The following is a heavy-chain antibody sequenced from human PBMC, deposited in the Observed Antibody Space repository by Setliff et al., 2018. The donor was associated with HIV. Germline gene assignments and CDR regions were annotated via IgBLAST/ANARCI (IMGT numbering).Heavy chain of an antibody. CDR2: IHYGGSA. D-gene: IGHD3-3*01. CDR1: GGSISSDGYY. CDR3: ARAPRLTRIFTPLYFDY. J-gene: IGHJ4*02. Sequence: SETLSLTCTVPGGSISSDGYYWGWIRQHPGKGLEWFAYIHYGGSAYYNPSLKSRVTISVDTSKNQFSLKLTSVTAADTAVYYCARAPRLTRIFTPLYFDYWGQGTLVTVSS. V-gene: IGHV4-31*03.